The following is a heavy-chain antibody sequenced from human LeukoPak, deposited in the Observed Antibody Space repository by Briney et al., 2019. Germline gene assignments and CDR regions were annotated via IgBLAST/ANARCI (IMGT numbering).Heavy chain of an antibody. V-gene: IGHV3-7*01. CDR3: ARWRGLQSEFDC. D-gene: IGHD5-24*01. CDR2: IGLDGAQK. J-gene: IGHJ4*02. Sequence: GGSLRLSCAASGFTFSSHSMGWVRQAPGKGLECVATIGLDGAQKDFVDSVKGRFTLSRDNAKNSLFLEMNRLRVGDTAVYHCARWRGLQSEFDCWGQGTLVTVSS. CDR1: GFTFSSHS.